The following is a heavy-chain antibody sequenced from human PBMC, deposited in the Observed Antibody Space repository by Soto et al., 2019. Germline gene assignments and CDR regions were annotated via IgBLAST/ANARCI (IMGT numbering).Heavy chain of an antibody. CDR2: IIPIFGTA. CDR3: AIYLRFLEWLPQLDY. D-gene: IGHD3-3*01. CDR1: GVTFSSYA. Sequence: QVQLVQSGAEVKKPGSSVKVSCKASGVTFSSYAISWVRQAPGHGLEWMGGIIPIFGTANYAQKFQGRVTITADESTSTAYMELSSLRSEDTAVYYCAIYLRFLEWLPQLDYWGQGTLVTVSS. V-gene: IGHV1-69*01. J-gene: IGHJ4*02.